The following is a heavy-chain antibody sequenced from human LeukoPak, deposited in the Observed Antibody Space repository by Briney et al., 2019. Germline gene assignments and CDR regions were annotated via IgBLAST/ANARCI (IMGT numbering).Heavy chain of an antibody. V-gene: IGHV1-2*02. CDR1: GYTFTGYY. CDR2: INPNSGGT. Sequence: GSVKVSCKASGYTFTGYYMHWVRQAPGQGLEWMGWINPNSGGTNYAQKFQGRVTMTRDTSISTAYMELSRLRSDDTAVYYCARDQGVTMVRGVIYWGQGTLVTVSS. D-gene: IGHD3-10*01. CDR3: ARDQGVTMVRGVIY. J-gene: IGHJ4*02.